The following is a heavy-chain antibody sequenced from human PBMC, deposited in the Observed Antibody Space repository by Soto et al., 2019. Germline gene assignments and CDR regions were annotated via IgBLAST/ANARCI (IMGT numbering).Heavy chain of an antibody. CDR1: GGTFSSYA. CDR3: ATRGRRYYGSGGNGWFDP. CDR2: IIPIFGTA. J-gene: IGHJ5*02. D-gene: IGHD3-10*01. V-gene: IGHV1-69*06. Sequence: QVQLVQSGAEVKKPGSSVKVSCKASGGTFSSYAISWVRQAPGQGLEWMGGIIPIFGTANYAQKFQGRVTITADKSTSTAYMGLSSLRSEDTAVYYCATRGRRYYGSGGNGWFDPWGQGTLVTVSS.